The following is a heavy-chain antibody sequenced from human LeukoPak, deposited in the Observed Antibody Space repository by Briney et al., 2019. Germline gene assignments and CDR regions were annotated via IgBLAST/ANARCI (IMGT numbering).Heavy chain of an antibody. CDR1: GFTFNTYN. V-gene: IGHV3-21*01. J-gene: IGHJ5*02. D-gene: IGHD6-19*01. CDR2: ISSSSSYI. CDR3: ARADGWLVRGWFDP. Sequence: GGSLRLSCAASGFTFNTYNMNWVRQAPGKGLEWVSSISSSSSYIYYADSVKGRFTISRDNAKNSLYLQMNSLRAEDTAVYYCARADGWLVRGWFDPWGQGTLVTVSS.